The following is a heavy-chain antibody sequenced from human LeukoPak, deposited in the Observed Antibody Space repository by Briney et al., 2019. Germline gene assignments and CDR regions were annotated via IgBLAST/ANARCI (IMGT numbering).Heavy chain of an antibody. CDR1: GFTFSSYG. CDR2: ISYDGSNK. Sequence: GRSLRLSCAASGFTFSSYGMHWVRQAPGKGLEWVAVISYDGSNKYYADSVKGRFTISRDNSKNTLYLQMNSLRAEDTAVYYCAKDEVLRVVPAATASLDYWGQGTLVTVSS. J-gene: IGHJ4*02. CDR3: AKDEVLRVVPAATASLDY. V-gene: IGHV3-30*18. D-gene: IGHD2-2*01.